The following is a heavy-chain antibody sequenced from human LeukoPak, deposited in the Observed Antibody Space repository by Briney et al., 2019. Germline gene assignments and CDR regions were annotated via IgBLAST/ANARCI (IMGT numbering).Heavy chain of an antibody. V-gene: IGHV4-39*01. CDR3: ARWESGTTFDY. CDR1: GVSISSSTHY. Sequence: SETLSLTCSVPGVSISSSTHYWGWIRQPPGKGLVWIGTIYYSGSTDYNPSLKSRVTISADTSKDQFSLNLSSVTAADTAVYYCARWESGTTFDYWGQGTLVTVSS. CDR2: IYYSGST. J-gene: IGHJ4*02. D-gene: IGHD1-1*01.